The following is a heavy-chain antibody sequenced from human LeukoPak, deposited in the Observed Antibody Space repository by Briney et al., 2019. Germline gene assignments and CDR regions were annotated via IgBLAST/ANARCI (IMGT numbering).Heavy chain of an antibody. J-gene: IGHJ4*02. CDR1: GFTFSSYA. D-gene: IGHD6-13*01. Sequence: GGSLRLSCAASGFTFSSYAMSWVRQAPGKGLEWVSAISGSGGSTYYADSVKGRFTISRDNSKNTLYLQMNSLRAEDTAVYYCENEGPYSSSWHTSAHPSKFDYWGQGTLVTVSS. CDR2: ISGSGGST. CDR3: ENEGPYSSSWHTSAHPSKFDY. V-gene: IGHV3-23*01.